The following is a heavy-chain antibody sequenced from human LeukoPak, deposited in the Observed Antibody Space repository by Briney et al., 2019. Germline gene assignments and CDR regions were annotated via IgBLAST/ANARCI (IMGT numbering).Heavy chain of an antibody. D-gene: IGHD2-2*01. CDR1: AGSFSGYY. CDR3: ARGCSSTSCYYY. CDR2: INHSGST. J-gene: IGHJ4*02. Sequence: PSETLSLTCAVYAGSFSGYYWSWVRQPPGRGLEWIGEINHSGSTNYNPSLTSRVTISVDTSKNQFSLKLSSVTAADTAVYYCARGCSSTSCYYYWGQGTLVTVSS. V-gene: IGHV4-34*01.